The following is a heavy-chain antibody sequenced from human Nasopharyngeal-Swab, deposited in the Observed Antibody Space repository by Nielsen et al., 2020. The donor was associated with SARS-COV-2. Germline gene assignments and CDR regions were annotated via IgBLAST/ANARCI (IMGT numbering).Heavy chain of an antibody. CDR2: IGDKDHNYAT. V-gene: IGHV3-73*01. CDR1: GFIFSASA. CDR3: TTDFYFDY. Sequence: GGPLRLSFAASGFIFSASAIHWVGQASGKGREWVARIGDKDHNYATTYGASVQGRFTISRDDSKNTAFLQMDSLKTEDTALYYCTTDFYFDYWGQGTLVTVSS. J-gene: IGHJ4*02.